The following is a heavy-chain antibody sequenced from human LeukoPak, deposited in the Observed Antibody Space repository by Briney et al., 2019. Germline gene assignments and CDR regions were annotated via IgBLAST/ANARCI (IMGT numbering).Heavy chain of an antibody. Sequence: GASVKVSCKASGYTFTGYYMHWVRQAPGQGLEWMGWINPNSGGTNYAQKFQGRVTMTRDTSISTAYMELSRLRSDDTALYYCAKSSEYNNYGIDYWGQGTLVTVSS. D-gene: IGHD4-11*01. J-gene: IGHJ4*02. CDR3: AKSSEYNNYGIDY. CDR2: INPNSGGT. CDR1: GYTFTGYY. V-gene: IGHV1-2*02.